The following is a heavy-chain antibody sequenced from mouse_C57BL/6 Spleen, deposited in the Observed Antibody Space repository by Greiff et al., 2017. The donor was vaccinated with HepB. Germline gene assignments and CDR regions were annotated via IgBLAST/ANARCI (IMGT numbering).Heavy chain of an antibody. V-gene: IGHV2-6-1*01. CDR3: ARHGDYYYAMDY. CDR1: GFSLTSYG. Sequence: VQRVESGPGLVAPSQSLSITCTVSGFSLTSYGVHWVRQPPGKGLEWLVVIWSDGSTTYNSALKSRLSISKDNSKSQVFLKMNSLQTDDTAIYYCARHGDYYYAMDYWGQGTSVTVSS. CDR2: IWSDGST. J-gene: IGHJ4*01.